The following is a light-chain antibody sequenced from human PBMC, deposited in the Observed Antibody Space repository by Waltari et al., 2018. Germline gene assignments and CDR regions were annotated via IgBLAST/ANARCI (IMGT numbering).Light chain of an antibody. CDR3: QQHDNLPLT. Sequence: DIQMTQSPSSVSAFVGDRVTITCRASQSISNWLAWYQQKPGKAPKLLIYGASDLHSRVPSRFSGSGAGTDFTLTISSLQPEDIATYFCQQHDNLPLTFGGGTKVQIK. CDR1: QSISNW. CDR2: GAS. V-gene: IGKV1-12*01. J-gene: IGKJ4*01.